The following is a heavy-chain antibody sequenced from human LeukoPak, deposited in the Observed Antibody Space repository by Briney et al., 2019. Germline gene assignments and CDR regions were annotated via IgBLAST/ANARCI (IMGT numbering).Heavy chain of an antibody. Sequence: GSLRLSCAASGFTFSSYATHWVRQAPGKGLEWVAVISYDGSNKYYADSVKGRFTISRDNSKNTLYLQMNSLRAEDTAVYYCAREIVGAIYDYWGRGTLVTVSS. J-gene: IGHJ4*02. V-gene: IGHV3-30-3*01. CDR3: AREIVGAIYDY. CDR2: ISYDGSNK. CDR1: GFTFSSYA. D-gene: IGHD1-26*01.